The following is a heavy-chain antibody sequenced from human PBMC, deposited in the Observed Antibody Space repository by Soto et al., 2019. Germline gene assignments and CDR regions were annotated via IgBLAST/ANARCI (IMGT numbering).Heavy chain of an antibody. J-gene: IGHJ6*02. CDR1: GGTFSSYA. Sequence: QFQLVQSGAEVKKPGSSVMVSCKTSGGTFSSYAISCVRQAPGQGLEWMGGIIPIFGTATYAQKFQGRVTITAADSTSTAYMELSRPRSEAAAVYYWARVPYGAGRNYYGMDVWGQGTTVTVSS. CDR2: IIPIFGTA. CDR3: ARVPYGAGRNYYGMDV. V-gene: IGHV1-69*12. D-gene: IGHD4-17*01.